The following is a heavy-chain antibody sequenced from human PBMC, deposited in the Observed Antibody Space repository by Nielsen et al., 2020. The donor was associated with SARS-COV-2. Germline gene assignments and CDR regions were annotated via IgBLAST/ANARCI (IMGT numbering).Heavy chain of an antibody. J-gene: IGHJ5*02. CDR3: AKVPTSTYYYDSSGYYPFDP. CDR1: GFTFSSYG. D-gene: IGHD3-22*01. Sequence: LSLTCAASGFTFSSYGMHWVRQAPGKGLEWVAVISYDGSNKYYADSVKGRFTISRDNSKNTLYLQMNSLRAEDTAVYYCAKVPTSTYYYDSSGYYPFDPWGQGTLVTVSS. CDR2: ISYDGSNK. V-gene: IGHV3-30*18.